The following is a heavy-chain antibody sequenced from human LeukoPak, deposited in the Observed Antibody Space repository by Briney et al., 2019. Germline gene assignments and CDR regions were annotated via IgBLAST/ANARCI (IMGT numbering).Heavy chain of an antibody. D-gene: IGHD3-9*01. Sequence: PGGSLRLSCAASGFTVSSNYMSWVRQAPGKGLEWVSVIYSGGSTYYADSVKGRFTISRDNSKNTLYLQMNSLRAEDTAVYYCARGFVLRYFDEFDYWAREPWSPSPQ. CDR1: GFTVSSNY. J-gene: IGHJ4*02. CDR3: ARGFVLRYFDEFDY. V-gene: IGHV3-66*01. CDR2: IYSGGST.